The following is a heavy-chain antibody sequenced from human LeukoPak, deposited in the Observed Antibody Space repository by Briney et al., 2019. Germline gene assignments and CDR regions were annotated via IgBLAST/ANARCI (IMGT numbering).Heavy chain of an antibody. CDR3: ARKGPEHLPTYFDH. V-gene: IGHV4-39*02. Sequence: SETLSLTCTVSGGSISSSSYYWGWIRQPPGKGLEWIGYIWPSGGTNYNPSLSGRVAISLDKSRNHFTLMVTAVTAADTAFYYCARKGPEHLPTYFDHWGRGILVTVSS. CDR1: GGSISSSSYY. CDR2: IWPSGGT. J-gene: IGHJ4*02. D-gene: IGHD2-21*01.